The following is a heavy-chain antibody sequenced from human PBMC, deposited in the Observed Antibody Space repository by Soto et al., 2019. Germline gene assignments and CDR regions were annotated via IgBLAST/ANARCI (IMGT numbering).Heavy chain of an antibody. CDR3: ARAFFYQGSDSRGYSFDAFDF. CDR1: GYTFTSSG. V-gene: IGHV1-18*01. J-gene: IGHJ3*01. D-gene: IGHD3-22*01. Sequence: QVQLVQSGAEVKKPGASVKVSCKASGYTFTSSGMSWVRQAPGQGLEWMGWISAHTGSPVYAQRFQGRVTMTTDRSTSTAYMELRSLRSDDTAVYYCARAFFYQGSDSRGYSFDAFDFWGPGTLVTVSS. CDR2: ISAHTGSP.